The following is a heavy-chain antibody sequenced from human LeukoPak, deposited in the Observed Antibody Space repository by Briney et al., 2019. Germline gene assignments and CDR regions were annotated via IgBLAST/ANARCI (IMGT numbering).Heavy chain of an antibody. Sequence: SQTLSLTCAISGDSVSNNSAAWNWTRQSPSRGLEWLGRTYYRSKRYNDYAVSVKSRITINPDTSKNQFSLQLNSVTPEDTAVYYCAKSAVAIFDCWGQGTLVTVSS. CDR3: AKSAVAIFDC. CDR2: TYYRSKRYN. J-gene: IGHJ4*02. V-gene: IGHV6-1*01. D-gene: IGHD6-19*01. CDR1: GDSVSNNSAA.